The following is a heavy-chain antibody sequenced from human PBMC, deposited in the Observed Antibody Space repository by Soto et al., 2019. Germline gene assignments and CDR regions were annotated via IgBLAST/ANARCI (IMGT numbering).Heavy chain of an antibody. CDR2: IYYSGST. D-gene: IGHD3-3*01. Sequence: SETLSLTCTVSGGSISSYYWSWIRQPPGKGLEWIGYIYYSGSTNYNPSLKSRVTISVDTSKNQFSLKLSSVTAADTAVYYCARDRHYDFWSGYYSYYYGMDVWGQGTTVTV. CDR3: ARDRHYDFWSGYYSYYYGMDV. J-gene: IGHJ6*02. CDR1: GGSISSYY. V-gene: IGHV4-59*01.